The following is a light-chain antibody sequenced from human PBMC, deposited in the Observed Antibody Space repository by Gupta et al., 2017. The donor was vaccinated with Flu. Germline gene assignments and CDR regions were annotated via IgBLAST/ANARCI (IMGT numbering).Light chain of an antibody. V-gene: IGKV3-15*01. CDR2: GLS. J-gene: IGKJ1*01. CDR1: QSVSSN. Sequence: GERATLPCRASQSVSSNLAWYQQRPGQAPRLLIYGLSTRATGIPARFSGSGSGTEFTLTISSLQSEDFAVYYCQQYHNWPRTFGQGTKVEI. CDR3: QQYHNWPRT.